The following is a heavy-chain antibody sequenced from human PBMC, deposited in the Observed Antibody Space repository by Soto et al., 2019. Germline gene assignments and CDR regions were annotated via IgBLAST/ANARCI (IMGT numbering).Heavy chain of an antibody. Sequence: AASVKVSCKASGGTFSSYAISWVRQAPGQGLEWMGGIIPIFGTANYAQKFQGRVTITADKSTSTAYMELSSLRSEDTAVYYLARPIGAPAGGSYYYGIEVRGQR. V-gene: IGHV1-69*06. CDR2: IIPIFGTA. CDR1: GGTFSSYA. J-gene: IGHJ6*02. CDR3: ARPIGAPAGGSYYYGIEV. D-gene: IGHD6-25*01.